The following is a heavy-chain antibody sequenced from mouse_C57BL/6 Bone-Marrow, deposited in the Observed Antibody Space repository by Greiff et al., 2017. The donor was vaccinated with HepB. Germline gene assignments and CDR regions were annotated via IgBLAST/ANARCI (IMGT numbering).Heavy chain of an antibody. CDR1: GYTFTSYW. D-gene: IGHD1-1*01. CDR2: IDPSDSYT. Sequence: VQLQQSGAELVMPGASVKLSCKASGYTFTSYWMHWVKQRPGQGLEWIGEIDPSDSYTNYNQKFKGKSTLTVDKSSSTAYMQLSSLTSEDSAVYYCARWALRSKDYWGQGTSVTVSS. CDR3: ARWALRSKDY. V-gene: IGHV1-69*01. J-gene: IGHJ4*01.